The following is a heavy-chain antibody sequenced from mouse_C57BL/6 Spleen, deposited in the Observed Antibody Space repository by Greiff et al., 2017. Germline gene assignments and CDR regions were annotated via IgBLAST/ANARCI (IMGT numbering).Heavy chain of an antibody. CDR1: GYTFTGYW. J-gene: IGHJ4*01. CDR3: ASNCGSSCYYAMDY. CDR2: ILPGSGST. V-gene: IGHV1-9*01. Sequence: QVQLKQSGAELMKPGASVKLSCKATGYTFTGYWIEWVKQRPGHGLEWIGEILPGSGSTNYNEKFKGKATFTADTSSNTAYMQLSSLTTEDSAIYYCASNCGSSCYYAMDYWGQGTSVTVSS. D-gene: IGHD1-1*01.